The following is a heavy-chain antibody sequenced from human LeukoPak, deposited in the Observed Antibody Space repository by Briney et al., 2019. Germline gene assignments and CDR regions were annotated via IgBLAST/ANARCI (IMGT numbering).Heavy chain of an antibody. CDR2: IYPGDSDT. J-gene: IGHJ4*02. V-gene: IGHV5-51*01. CDR3: ARRAFGVAPIDY. D-gene: IGHD3-3*01. Sequence: LGASLQISCKGSGSIFTSYWIGWVRPLPGKGLEWMGIIYPGDSDTRYSPSFQGQVTISADKSISTAYLQWSSLKASDTAMYYCARRAFGVAPIDYWGQGTLVTVSS. CDR1: GSIFTSYW.